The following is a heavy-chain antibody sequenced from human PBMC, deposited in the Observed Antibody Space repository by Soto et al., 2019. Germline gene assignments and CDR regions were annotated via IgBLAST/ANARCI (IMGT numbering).Heavy chain of an antibody. CDR1: GYSFTSYW. CDR3: ARYYYDSSGYYLPYYFDY. V-gene: IGHV5-51*01. CDR2: IYPGDSDT. Sequence: GESLKISCKGSGYSFTSYWIGWVRQMPGKGLEWMGIIYPGDSDTRYNPSFQGQVTISADKSISTAYLQWSSLKASDTAMYYCARYYYDSSGYYLPYYFDYWGQGTLVTVSS. J-gene: IGHJ4*02. D-gene: IGHD3-22*01.